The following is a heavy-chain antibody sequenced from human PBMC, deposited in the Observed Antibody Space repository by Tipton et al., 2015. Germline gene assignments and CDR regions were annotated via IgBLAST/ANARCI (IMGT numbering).Heavy chain of an antibody. CDR3: ARSGGCGWDH. CDR2: MNPNSGNT. D-gene: IGHD1-14*01. CDR1: GYTFTSYD. Sequence: QVQLVQSGPEVKKPGESLKISCKGSGYTFTSYDINWVRQATGQGLEWMGWMNPNSGNTGYAQKFQDRVTMTRSTSISTAYMELSSLRSEDTAVYYCARSGGCGWDHWGQGTLVTVSS. V-gene: IGHV1-8*01. J-gene: IGHJ4*02.